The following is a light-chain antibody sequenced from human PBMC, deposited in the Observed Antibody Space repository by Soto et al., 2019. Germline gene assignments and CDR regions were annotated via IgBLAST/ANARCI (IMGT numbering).Light chain of an antibody. J-gene: IGKJ4*01. CDR3: QQYDNLPLT. CDR1: QDISNY. V-gene: IGKV1-33*01. Sequence: DIQMTQSPSSLSASVGARVTITCQASQDISNYLNWYQQKPGKAPTLLIYDASNLETGVTSRFSGSGSWTDFTFTISSLQPEDIATYYFQQYDNLPLTFGGGTKVEIK. CDR2: DAS.